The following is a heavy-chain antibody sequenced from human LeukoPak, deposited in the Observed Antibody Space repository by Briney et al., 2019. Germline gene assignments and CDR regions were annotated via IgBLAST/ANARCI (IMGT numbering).Heavy chain of an antibody. J-gene: IGHJ6*02. Sequence: ASVKVSCKASGYTFTSYGISWVRQAPGQGLEWMGWISAYNGNTNYAQKLQGRVTMTTDTSTRTAYMELRSLRSDDTAVYYCAQVSPPYYYYGMDVWGQGTTVTVSS. D-gene: IGHD3-22*01. CDR3: AQVSPPYYYYGMDV. CDR1: GYTFTSYG. CDR2: ISAYNGNT. V-gene: IGHV1-18*01.